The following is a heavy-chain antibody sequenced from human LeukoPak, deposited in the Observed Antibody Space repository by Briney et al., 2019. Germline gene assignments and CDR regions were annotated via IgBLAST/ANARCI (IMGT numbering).Heavy chain of an antibody. J-gene: IGHJ6*02. CDR1: GLTSGIYA. CDR3: ARAGQFYYYGMDV. Sequence: PGGSLRLSCAASGLTSGIYAMSWVRQAPGKGLEWVSAFSGGGDSFYADSVRGRFSISADRSRNILYLLMNSLRAEDTAVYYCARAGQFYYYGMDVWGQGTTVTVSS. CDR2: FSGGGDS. D-gene: IGHD5-24*01. V-gene: IGHV3-23*01.